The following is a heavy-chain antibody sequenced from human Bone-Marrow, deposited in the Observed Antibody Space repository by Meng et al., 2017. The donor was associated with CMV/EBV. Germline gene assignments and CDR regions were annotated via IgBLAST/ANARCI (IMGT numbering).Heavy chain of an antibody. V-gene: IGHV3-30*02. Sequence: GGSLRLSCAASGFTFSSYGMHWVRQAPGKGLEWVAFIRYDGGNKYYADSVKGRFTISRDNSKNTLYLQMNSLRAEDTAVYYCAKGDSSGYLGADPWGQGTLVTVSS. D-gene: IGHD3-22*01. J-gene: IGHJ5*02. CDR2: IRYDGGNK. CDR1: GFTFSSYG. CDR3: AKGDSSGYLGADP.